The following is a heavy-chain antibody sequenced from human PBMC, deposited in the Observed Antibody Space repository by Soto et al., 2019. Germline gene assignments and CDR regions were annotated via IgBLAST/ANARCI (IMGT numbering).Heavy chain of an antibody. J-gene: IGHJ6*02. CDR1: GGTFSSYA. Sequence: ASVKVSCKASGGTFSSYAISWVRQAPGQGLEWMGGIIPIFGTANYAQKFQGRVTITADESTSTAYMELSSLRSEDTAVYYCADSSRFLEWPPAQIRYYYGMDVWGQGTTVTVSS. V-gene: IGHV1-69*13. CDR2: IIPIFGTA. D-gene: IGHD3-3*01. CDR3: ADSSRFLEWPPAQIRYYYGMDV.